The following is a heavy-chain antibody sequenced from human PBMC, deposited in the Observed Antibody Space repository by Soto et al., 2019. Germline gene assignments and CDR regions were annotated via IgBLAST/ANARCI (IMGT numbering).Heavy chain of an antibody. CDR1: GGSFSGYY. CDR3: AGHSSSWYRDY. D-gene: IGHD6-13*01. V-gene: IGHV4-34*01. CDR2: INHSGST. J-gene: IGHJ4*02. Sequence: SETLSLTCAVYGGSFSGYYWSWIRQPPGKGLEWIGEINHSGSTNYNPSLKSRFTISVDTSKNQFSLKLSSVTAADTAVYYCAGHSSSWYRDYWGQGTLVTVSS.